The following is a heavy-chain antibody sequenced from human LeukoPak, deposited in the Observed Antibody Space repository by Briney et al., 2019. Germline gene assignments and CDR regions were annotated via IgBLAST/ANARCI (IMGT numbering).Heavy chain of an antibody. J-gene: IGHJ5*02. D-gene: IGHD3-10*01. CDR3: ATALVRGVGSFDP. CDR2: ISASGGST. V-gene: IGHV3-23*01. CDR1: GFTFSSYA. Sequence: GGSLGLSCAASGFTFSSYAMSWVRQAPGKGLEWVSTISASGGSTYYADSVKGRFTISRDNSKNTLYLQMNGLRAEDTAVYYCATALVRGVGSFDPWGQGTLVTVSS.